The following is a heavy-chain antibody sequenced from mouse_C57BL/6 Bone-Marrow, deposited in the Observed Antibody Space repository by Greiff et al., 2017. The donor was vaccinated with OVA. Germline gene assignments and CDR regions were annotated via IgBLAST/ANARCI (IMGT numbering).Heavy chain of an antibody. D-gene: IGHD1-1*01. V-gene: IGHV1-61*01. CDR3: ARSSYGLFAY. CDR2: IYPSDSET. J-gene: IGHJ3*01. CDR1: GYTFTSYW. Sequence: QVQLQQPGAELVRPGSSVQLSCKASGYTFTSYWMDWVKQRPGQGLEWIGNIYPSDSETHYNQKFKDKATLTVDKSSSTAYMQLSSLTSEDSAVYYCARSSYGLFAYWGQGTLVTVSA.